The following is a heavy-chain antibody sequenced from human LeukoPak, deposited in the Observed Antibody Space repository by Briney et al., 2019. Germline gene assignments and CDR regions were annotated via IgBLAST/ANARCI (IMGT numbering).Heavy chain of an antibody. J-gene: IGHJ4*02. D-gene: IGHD3-22*01. V-gene: IGHV3-74*01. CDR3: AREGGYSHALDY. Sequence: PGGSLRLSCAASGFTFSSYWMYWVRQAPGKGLVWVSRINSDGSSTSHADSVKGRFTISRDNAKNTLYLQMNSLRAEDTAVYYCAREGGYSHALDYWGQGTLVTVSS. CDR2: INSDGSST. CDR1: GFTFSSYW.